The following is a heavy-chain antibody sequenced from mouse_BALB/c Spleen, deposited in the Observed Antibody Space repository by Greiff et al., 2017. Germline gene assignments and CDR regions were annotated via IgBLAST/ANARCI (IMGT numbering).Heavy chain of an antibody. CDR1: GFTFSDYY. D-gene: IGHD4-1*01. CDR2: ISDGGSYT. Sequence: EVQRVESGGGLVKPGGSLKLSCAASGFTFSDYYMYWVRQTPEKRLEWVATISDGGSYTYYPDSVKGRFTISRDNAKNNLYLQMSSLKSEDTAMYYCARDGDWDAMDYWGQGTSVTVSS. J-gene: IGHJ4*01. CDR3: ARDGDWDAMDY. V-gene: IGHV5-4*02.